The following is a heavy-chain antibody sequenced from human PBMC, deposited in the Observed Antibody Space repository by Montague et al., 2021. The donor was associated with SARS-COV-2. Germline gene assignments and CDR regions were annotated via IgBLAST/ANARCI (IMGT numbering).Heavy chain of an antibody. Sequence: SETLSLTCAVYGGSSNGYYWNWIRQPPGKGLEWIGEISDIGSTTYNPSLESRLTTSVDRSKNQFSLRLTSVTAADTAVYYCVRERECSGGSCYGPDDDAFDIWGQGTMVTVSS. D-gene: IGHD2-15*01. V-gene: IGHV4-34*01. CDR2: ISDIGST. CDR1: GGSSNGYY. J-gene: IGHJ3*02. CDR3: VRERECSGGSCYGPDDDAFDI.